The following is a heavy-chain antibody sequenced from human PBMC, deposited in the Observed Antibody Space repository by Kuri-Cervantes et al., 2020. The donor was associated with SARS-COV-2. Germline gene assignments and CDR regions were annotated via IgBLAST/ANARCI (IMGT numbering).Heavy chain of an antibody. CDR3: ARDWAAAGSGDMWYFDL. Sequence: GGSLRLSCTASGFTFGDYAMSWVRQAPGKGLEWVGFIRSKAYGGTTEYAASVKGRFTISRDDSKNSLYLQMNSLKTEDTAVYYCARDWAAAGSGDMWYFDLWGRGTLVTVSS. J-gene: IGHJ2*01. CDR2: IRSKAYGGTT. CDR1: GFTFGDYA. V-gene: IGHV3-49*04. D-gene: IGHD6-13*01.